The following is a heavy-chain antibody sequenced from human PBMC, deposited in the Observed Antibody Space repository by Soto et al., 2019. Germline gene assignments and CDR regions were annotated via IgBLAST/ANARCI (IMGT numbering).Heavy chain of an antibody. J-gene: IGHJ4*02. D-gene: IGHD2-21*02. CDR1: GFTFSSYT. CDR3: ARGDVVVPTATSKFDY. V-gene: IGHV3-21*01. Sequence: PVGSLRLSCAASGFTFSSYTMKWVRQAPGKGLEWVASISSSYYIKYADSVKGRFTISRDNAKNSLYLQMNSLRAEDTAVYYCARGDVVVPTATSKFDYWGQGTLLTVSS. CDR2: ISSSYYI.